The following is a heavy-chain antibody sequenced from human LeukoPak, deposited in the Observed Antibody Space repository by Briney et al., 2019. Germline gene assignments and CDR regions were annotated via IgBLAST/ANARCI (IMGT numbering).Heavy chain of an antibody. V-gene: IGHV1-24*01. D-gene: IGHD6-13*01. CDR1: GYTLTELS. CDR2: FDPEDGET. CDR3: ATSSSSWLKPFDY. J-gene: IGHJ4*02. Sequence: ASAKVSCKVSGYTLTELSIHWVRQAPGKGLEWMGGFDPEDGETIYAQKFQGRVTMTEDTSTDTAYMELSSLRSEDTAVYYCATSSSSWLKPFDYWGQGTLVTVSS.